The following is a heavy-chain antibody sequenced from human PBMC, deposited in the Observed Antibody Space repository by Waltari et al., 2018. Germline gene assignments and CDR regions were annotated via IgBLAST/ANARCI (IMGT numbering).Heavy chain of an antibody. D-gene: IGHD2-21*01. Sequence: QVQLVQSGAEVKKPGSSVKVSCKASGSTFSCYAISWVRQALGQGLEWMGGIIPIFGTANYAQKFQGRVTITTDESTSTAYMELSSLRSEDTAVYYCARDAYCGGDCYSPYYYYMDVWGKGTTVTVSS. CDR2: IIPIFGTA. CDR1: GSTFSCYA. J-gene: IGHJ6*03. V-gene: IGHV1-69*05. CDR3: ARDAYCGGDCYSPYYYYMDV.